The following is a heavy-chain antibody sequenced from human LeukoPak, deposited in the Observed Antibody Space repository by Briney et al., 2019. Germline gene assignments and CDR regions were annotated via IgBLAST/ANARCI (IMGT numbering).Heavy chain of an antibody. CDR2: INSDGSST. V-gene: IGHV3-74*01. CDR3: ARVIAAAGKLDY. CDR1: GFIFSSYW. D-gene: IGHD6-13*01. Sequence: PGGSLRLSCAASGFIFSSYWMHWVHQAPGKGLVWVSRINSDGSSTSYANSVKGRFTISRDNAKNTLYLQMNSLRAEDTAVYYCARVIAAAGKLDYWGQGTLVTVSS. J-gene: IGHJ4*02.